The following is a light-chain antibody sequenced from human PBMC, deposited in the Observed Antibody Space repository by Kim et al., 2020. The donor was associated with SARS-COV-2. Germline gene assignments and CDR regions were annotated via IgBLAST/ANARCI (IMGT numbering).Light chain of an antibody. J-gene: IGLJ1*01. Sequence: QSITISCTGASSDVGGSNCVSWYQQHPGKAPKLMIYDVSNRPSGVSNRFSGSKSGNTASLTISGLQAEDEADYYCSSYTSSSTLYVFGTGTKVTVL. CDR3: SSYTSSSTLYV. CDR2: DVS. V-gene: IGLV2-14*03. CDR1: SSDVGGSNC.